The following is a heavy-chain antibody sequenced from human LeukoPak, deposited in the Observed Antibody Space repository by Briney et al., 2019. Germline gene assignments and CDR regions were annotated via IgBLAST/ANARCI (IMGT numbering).Heavy chain of an antibody. CDR1: GGSISSSSYY. V-gene: IGHV4-39*07. D-gene: IGHD6-13*01. Sequence: SETLSLTCTVSGGSISSSSYYWGWIRQPPGKGLEWIGSIYYSGSTYYNPSLKRRVTISVDTSKNQFSLKLSSVTAADTAVYYCARDDNLGTAAAGPEPFDYWGQGTLVTVSS. CDR2: IYYSGST. J-gene: IGHJ4*02. CDR3: ARDDNLGTAAAGPEPFDY.